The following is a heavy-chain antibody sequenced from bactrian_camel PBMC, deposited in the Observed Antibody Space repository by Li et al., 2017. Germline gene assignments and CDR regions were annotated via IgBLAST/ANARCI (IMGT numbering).Heavy chain of an antibody. D-gene: IGHD2*01. J-gene: IGHJ4*01. CDR2: IDRGSGST. CDR3: KRTILPTWGVTGCSAREY. Sequence: DVQLVESGGGSVQTGGSLSLVCTASNCTDSRLAMGWFRQANEREGVTSIDRGSGSTYYDDSVKGRFTISQDNAKNTVDLQMNRLDPEDTAMYYCKRTILPTWGVTGCSAREYWGQGTQVTVS. V-gene: IGHV3S40*01. CDR1: NCTDSRLA.